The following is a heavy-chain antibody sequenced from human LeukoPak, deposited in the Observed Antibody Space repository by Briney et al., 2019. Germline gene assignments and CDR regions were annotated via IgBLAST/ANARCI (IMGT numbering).Heavy chain of an antibody. CDR2: ISAYNGNT. V-gene: IGHV1-18*04. Sequence: ASVKVSCKASGYTFTGYYMHWVRQAPGQGLEWMGWISAYNGNTNYAQKLQGRVTMTTDTSTSTAYMELRSLRSDDTAVYYCARDKGGSGSYSAFDIWGQGTMVTVSS. D-gene: IGHD1-26*01. CDR1: GYTFTGYY. CDR3: ARDKGGSGSYSAFDI. J-gene: IGHJ3*02.